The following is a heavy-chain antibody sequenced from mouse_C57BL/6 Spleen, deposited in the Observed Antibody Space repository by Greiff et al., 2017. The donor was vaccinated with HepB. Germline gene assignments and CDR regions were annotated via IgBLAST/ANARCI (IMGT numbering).Heavy chain of an antibody. D-gene: IGHD1-1*01. Sequence: EVHLVESGGGLVKPGGSLKLSCAASGFTFSDYGMHWVRQAPEKGLEWVAYISSGSSTIYYADTVKGRFTISRDNAKNTLFLQMTSLRSEDTAMYYCASGGRSTYFDYWGQGTTLTVSS. CDR2: ISSGSSTI. CDR1: GFTFSDYG. J-gene: IGHJ2*01. CDR3: ASGGRSTYFDY. V-gene: IGHV5-17*01.